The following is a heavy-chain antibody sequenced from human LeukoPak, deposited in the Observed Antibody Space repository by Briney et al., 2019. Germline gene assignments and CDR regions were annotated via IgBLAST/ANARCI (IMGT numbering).Heavy chain of an antibody. CDR1: GFTFSSYA. D-gene: IGHD5-12*01. CDR3: AKDRRSSGYVNFFTVGY. J-gene: IGHJ4*02. CDR2: ISGSGGST. V-gene: IGHV3-23*01. Sequence: GGPLRLSCAASGFTFSSYAMSWVRQAPGKGLEWVSAISGSGGSTYYADSVKGRFTISRDNSKNTLYLQMNSLRAEDTAVYYCAKDRRSSGYVNFFTVGYWGQGTLVTVSS.